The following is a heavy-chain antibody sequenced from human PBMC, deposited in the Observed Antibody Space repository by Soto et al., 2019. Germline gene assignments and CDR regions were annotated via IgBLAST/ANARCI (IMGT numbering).Heavy chain of an antibody. J-gene: IGHJ4*02. Sequence: QVQLQESGPGLVTPSETLSLTCAVSGGTVSSGGYYWSWIRQPPGKGLEWIGYISSRGSANYNPSLMSRVTISVDTSKNQFSLKLTSVTAADTAVYFCAMAGNYRYFDAWGQGTLVTVSS. CDR1: GGTVSSGGYY. CDR2: ISSRGSA. D-gene: IGHD1-7*01. V-gene: IGHV4-61*08. CDR3: AMAGNYRYFDA.